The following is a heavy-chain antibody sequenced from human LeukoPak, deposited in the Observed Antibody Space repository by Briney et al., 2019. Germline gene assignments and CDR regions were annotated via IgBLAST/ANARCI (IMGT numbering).Heavy chain of an antibody. CDR2: TYYRSKWYN. J-gene: IGHJ4*02. V-gene: IGHV6-1*01. D-gene: IGHD6-19*01. Sequence: SQTLSLTWAISGDSVSSNSAAWNWIRQSPSRGLEWLGRTYYRSKWYNDYAVSVKSRITINPDTSKNQFSLKLSSVTAADTAVYYCARPDGYSSGPIDYWGQGTLVTVSS. CDR1: GDSVSSNSAA. CDR3: ARPDGYSSGPIDY.